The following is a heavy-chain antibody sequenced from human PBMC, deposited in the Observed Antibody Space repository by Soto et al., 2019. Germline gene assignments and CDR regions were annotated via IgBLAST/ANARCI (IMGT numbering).Heavy chain of an antibody. V-gene: IGHV3-13*01. D-gene: IGHD6-19*01. CDR1: GFTFSSYD. CDR3: ARVHSSGWYAN. CDR2: IGTAGDT. J-gene: IGHJ4*02. Sequence: EVQLVESGGGLVQPGGSLRLSCAASGFTFSSYDMHWVRQATGKGLEWVSAIGTAGDTYYPGSVKGRFTISRENAKNSLYLQMNSLRAEDTAVYYCARVHSSGWYANWGQGTLVTVSS.